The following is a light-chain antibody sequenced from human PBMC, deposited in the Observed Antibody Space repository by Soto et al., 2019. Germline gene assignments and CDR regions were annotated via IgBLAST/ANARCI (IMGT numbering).Light chain of an antibody. Sequence: DIVLTQSPVSLPVTLGQPASISCRSSQSLLHSDGNTYLTWFQQRPGQSPRRLFHKVSNRDSGVPDRLIDSGSGSDFTLKINRVEAEDVAIYFCLQGTYWPTFGQGTRLEIK. CDR2: KVS. J-gene: IGKJ5*01. V-gene: IGKV2-30*02. CDR3: LQGTYWPT. CDR1: QSLLHSDGNTY.